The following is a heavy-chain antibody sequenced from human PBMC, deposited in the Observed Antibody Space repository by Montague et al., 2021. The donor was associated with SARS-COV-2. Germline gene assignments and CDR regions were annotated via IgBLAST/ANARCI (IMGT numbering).Heavy chain of an antibody. CDR2: INYSGST. J-gene: IGHJ5*02. D-gene: IGHD3-10*01. Sequence: SETLSLTCKVSGDSITTTTYYWVWIRQPPGKGLEWIGSINYSGSTFYNPSLKSRLSMSMATSTNQFSLRLTSMTAADTAIYYCVRRGGTYYYGSGSFDPWGQGTLVAVSS. V-gene: IGHV4-39*01. CDR1: GDSITTTTYY. CDR3: VRRGGTYYYGSGSFDP.